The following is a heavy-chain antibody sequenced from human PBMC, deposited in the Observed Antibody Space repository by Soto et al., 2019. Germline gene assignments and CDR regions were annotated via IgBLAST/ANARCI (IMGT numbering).Heavy chain of an antibody. CDR3: AKSRGIVRTVYYFDY. CDR2: ISGSGGST. D-gene: IGHD2-2*01. V-gene: IGHV3-23*01. Sequence: GGSLRLSCSASGFTFSSYAMSWVRQAPGKGLEWVSAISGSGGSTYYADSVKGRFTISRDNSKNTLYLQMNSLRAEDTAVYYCAKSRGIVRTVYYFDYWGQGTLVTVSS. J-gene: IGHJ4*02. CDR1: GFTFSSYA.